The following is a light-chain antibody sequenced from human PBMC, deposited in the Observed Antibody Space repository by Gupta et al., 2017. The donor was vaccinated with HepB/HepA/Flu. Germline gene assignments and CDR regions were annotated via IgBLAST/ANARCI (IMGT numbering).Light chain of an antibody. J-gene: IGKJ1*01. CDR2: VAS. CDR1: QSISSY. V-gene: IGKV1-39*01. Sequence: DIQMTQTPSSLSASVGDRLTIPFWASQSISSYLDWYLQKPGKSPKLLIYVASTLQSGVPSRFSGSGSGTDFTLTISSLQPEDFATYYCLQTSITPRTFGQGTRLEMK. CDR3: LQTSITPRT.